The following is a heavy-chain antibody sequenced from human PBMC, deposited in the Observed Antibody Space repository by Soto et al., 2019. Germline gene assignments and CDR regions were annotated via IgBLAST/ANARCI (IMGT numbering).Heavy chain of an antibody. CDR1: GYTFTSYY. Sequence: QVQLVQSGAEVKEPGASVKISCKASGYTFTSYYMHWVRQAPGQGLEWMGIINPSGGSTNYAQKLQGRVAMSRDTSTSTVYMELNSLRSEDPAVYYCARPPYPGCINAVCYPLDYWGQGTLVTVSS. CDR2: INPSGGST. J-gene: IGHJ4*02. CDR3: ARPPYPGCINAVCYPLDY. D-gene: IGHD2-8*01. V-gene: IGHV1-46*01.